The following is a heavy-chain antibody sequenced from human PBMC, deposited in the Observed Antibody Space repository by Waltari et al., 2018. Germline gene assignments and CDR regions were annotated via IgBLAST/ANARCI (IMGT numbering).Heavy chain of an antibody. CDR3: AEDGDYFDY. CDR1: GCSISSSSYY. V-gene: IGHV4-39*07. J-gene: IGHJ4*02. Sequence: QLQLQESGPGLVKPSETLSLNCTVSGCSISSSSYYWGWIRQPPGKGLEWIGCIYYSGSTYYNPSLKSRVTISVDTSKNQFSLKLSSVTAADTAVYYCAEDGDYFDYWGQGTLVTVSS. D-gene: IGHD2-15*01. CDR2: IYYSGST.